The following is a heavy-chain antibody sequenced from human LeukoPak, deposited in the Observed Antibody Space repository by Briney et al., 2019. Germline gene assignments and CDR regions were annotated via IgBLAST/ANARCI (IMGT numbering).Heavy chain of an antibody. V-gene: IGHV1-2*02. CDR1: GYTFTDYL. CDR3: VRGVSGWFY. CDR2: INPKSGGT. J-gene: IGHJ4*02. D-gene: IGHD6-19*01. Sequence: ASVKVSCKTSGYTFTDYLIHWVRQAPGQGLEWMGWINPKSGGTIYAQKFQGRVTMTRDTSISTAYMELTRLRYDDTAVYYCVRGVSGWFYWGQGTLVTVSS.